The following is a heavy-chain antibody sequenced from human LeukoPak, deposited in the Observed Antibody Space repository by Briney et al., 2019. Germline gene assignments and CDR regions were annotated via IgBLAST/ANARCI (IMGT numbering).Heavy chain of an antibody. V-gene: IGHV1-18*01. D-gene: IGHD6-13*01. CDR1: GYTFTSFG. CDR2: ISAYSGNT. J-gene: IGHJ4*02. Sequence: ASVKVSCKASGYTFTSFGISWVRQAPGQGLVWMGWISAYSGNTNYAQEFQGRVTMTRDTSTSTAYMELTSLRSDDTAVYYCARDPYSSSWPDYWGQGTLVTVSS. CDR3: ARDPYSSSWPDY.